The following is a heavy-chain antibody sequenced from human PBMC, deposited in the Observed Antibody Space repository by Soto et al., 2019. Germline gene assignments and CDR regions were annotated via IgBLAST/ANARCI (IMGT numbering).Heavy chain of an antibody. Sequence: EVRLVESGGGLVKPGGSLRLSCAASGFTFSNAWMSWVRQAPGKGLEWVGRIKSQTDGGTTHYAAHVKARFTISRDDSRNTLYLQMSSMKTDDTAMYYCTTVGYRDYGLALAVWGQGTLVTVSS. D-gene: IGHD4-17*01. CDR2: IKSQTDGGTT. CDR1: GFTFSNAW. V-gene: IGHV3-15*01. J-gene: IGHJ3*01. CDR3: TTVGYRDYGLALAV.